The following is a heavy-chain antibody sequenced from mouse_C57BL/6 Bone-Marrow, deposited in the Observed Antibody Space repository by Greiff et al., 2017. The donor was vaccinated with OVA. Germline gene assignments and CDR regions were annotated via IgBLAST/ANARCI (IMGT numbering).Heavy chain of an antibody. CDR1: GYTFTSYW. Sequence: QVQLQQSGAELVKPGASVKLSCKASGYTFTSYWMHWVKQRPGRGLEWIGRIYPGDGDTNYNGKFKGKATLTADKSSSTAYMQLSSLTSEDSAVYLCARSYGNLFAYWGQGTLVTVSA. J-gene: IGHJ3*01. CDR2: IYPGDGDT. V-gene: IGHV1-82*01. CDR3: ARSYGNLFAY. D-gene: IGHD2-10*02.